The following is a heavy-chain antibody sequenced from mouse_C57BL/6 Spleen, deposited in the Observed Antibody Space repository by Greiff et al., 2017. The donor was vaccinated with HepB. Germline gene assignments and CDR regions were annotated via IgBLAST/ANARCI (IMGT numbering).Heavy chain of an antibody. Sequence: QVQLQQPGAELVKPGASVKMSCKASGYTFTSYWITWVKQRPGQGLEWIGDIYPGSGSTNYNEKFKSKATLTVDTSSSTAYMQLSSLTSEDSAVYYCARGPYYYSSSSGLYFDVWGTGTTVTVSS. CDR1: GYTFTSYW. CDR3: ARGPYYYSSSSGLYFDV. J-gene: IGHJ1*03. V-gene: IGHV1-55*01. D-gene: IGHD1-1*01. CDR2: IYPGSGST.